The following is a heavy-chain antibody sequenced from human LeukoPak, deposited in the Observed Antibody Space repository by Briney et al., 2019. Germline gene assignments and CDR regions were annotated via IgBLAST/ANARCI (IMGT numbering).Heavy chain of an antibody. CDR1: GASITSYY. J-gene: IGHJ4*02. V-gene: IGHV4-59*01. CDR3: ARFSAADNYFDY. Sequence: PSETLSLTCTVSGASITSYYWSWIRQPLGKGLEWIGYIYYSGSTNYNPSLKSRVTISVDTSKNQFSLKLSSVTAADAAVYYCARFSAADNYFDYWGQGTLVTVSS. D-gene: IGHD6-13*01. CDR2: IYYSGST.